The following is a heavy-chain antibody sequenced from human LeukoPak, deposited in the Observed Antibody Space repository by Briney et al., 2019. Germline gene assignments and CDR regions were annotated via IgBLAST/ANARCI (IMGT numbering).Heavy chain of an antibody. J-gene: IGHJ4*02. V-gene: IGHV1-18*04. CDR1: GYTFTGYY. CDR3: ARDLRFLEWLVNFDY. CDR2: ISAYNGNT. Sequence: ASVKVSCKASGYTFTGYYMHWVRQAPGQGLEWMGWISAYNGNTNYAQKLQGRVTMTTDTSTSTAYMELRSLRSDDTAVYYCARDLRFLEWLVNFDYWGQGTLVTVSS. D-gene: IGHD3-3*01.